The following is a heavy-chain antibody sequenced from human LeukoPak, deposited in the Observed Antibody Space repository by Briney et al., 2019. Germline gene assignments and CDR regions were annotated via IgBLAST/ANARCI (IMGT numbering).Heavy chain of an antibody. V-gene: IGHV3-30*04. J-gene: IGHJ4*02. CDR3: ATESSLSN. CDR2: ISYDGGYA. CDR1: GFNFGTYA. Sequence: XRSLRLSCVGSGFNFGTYAMDWVRQAPGKGLEWVGDISYDGGYASYAAAVRDRFTISRDNSRNTLFLQINSLRPEDAAVYYCATESSLSNWGQGTLVTVSS.